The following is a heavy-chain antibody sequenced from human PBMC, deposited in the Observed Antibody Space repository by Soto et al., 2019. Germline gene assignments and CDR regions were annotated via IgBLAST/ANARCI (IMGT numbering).Heavy chain of an antibody. J-gene: IGHJ4*02. CDR1: GFTFDDYA. V-gene: IGHV3-9*01. CDR3: AKGGQLLVEGGGY. Sequence: EVQLVESGGGLVQPGRSLRLSCAASGFTFDDYAMHWVRQAPGKGLEWVSGISWNSGSIGYADSVKGRFTISRDNAKNPLYLQMNSLRAEDTALYYCAKGGQLLVEGGGYWGQGTLVTVSS. CDR2: ISWNSGSI. D-gene: IGHD2-2*01.